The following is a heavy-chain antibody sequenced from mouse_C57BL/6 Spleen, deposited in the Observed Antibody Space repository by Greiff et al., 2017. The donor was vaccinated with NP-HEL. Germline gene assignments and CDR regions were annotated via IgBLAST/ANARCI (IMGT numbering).Heavy chain of an antibody. CDR2: FYPGSGSI. CDR1: GYTFTEYT. J-gene: IGHJ1*03. D-gene: IGHD1-1*01. CDR3: ARHEEYYGSSNWYFDV. V-gene: IGHV1-62-2*01. Sequence: VQVVESGAELVKPGASVKLSCKASGYTFTEYTIHWVKQRSGQGLEWIGWFYPGSGSIKYNEKFKDKATLTADKSSSTVYMELSRLTSEDSAVYFCARHEEYYGSSNWYFDVWGTGTTVTVSS.